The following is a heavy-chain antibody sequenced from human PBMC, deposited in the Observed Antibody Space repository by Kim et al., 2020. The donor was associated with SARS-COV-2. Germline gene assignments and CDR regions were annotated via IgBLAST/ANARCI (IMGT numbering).Heavy chain of an antibody. Sequence: RGSTTYNPSLKSRVTRSVDTSKNQFSLKLSSVTAADTAVYYCARGRFYSYWGQGTLVTVSS. J-gene: IGHJ4*02. V-gene: IGHV4-34*01. CDR3: ARGRFYSY. CDR2: RGST. D-gene: IGHD1-26*01.